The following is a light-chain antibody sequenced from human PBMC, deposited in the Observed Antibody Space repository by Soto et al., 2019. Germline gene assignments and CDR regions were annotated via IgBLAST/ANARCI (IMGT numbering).Light chain of an antibody. CDR3: HQLKSNPLT. Sequence: DIQLTQSPSFLSASVGDRVTITCRASQGINSYVAWYQQESGKAPKLLIYAASTLQSGVPSRFSGSGSGTEFTLTISSLQPEDFAIYHCHQLKSNPLTFGGGTKVEIK. CDR2: AAS. V-gene: IGKV1-9*01. J-gene: IGKJ4*01. CDR1: QGINSY.